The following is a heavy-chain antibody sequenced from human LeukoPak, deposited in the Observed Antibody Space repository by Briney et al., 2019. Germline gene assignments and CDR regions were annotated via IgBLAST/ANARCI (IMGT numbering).Heavy chain of an antibody. Sequence: PSETLSLTCTVSGGSISSYYWSWIRQPPGKGLEWIGYVYFSGSTSYSPSLTNYNPSLKSRVPISGDPSKNPFSLTLSSVTAADTAVYYSARAGAGRDYQLPFDYWGQGTLVTVSS. CDR2: VYFSGSTSYSPSLT. CDR1: GGSISSYY. J-gene: IGHJ4*02. CDR3: ARAGAGRDYQLPFDY. D-gene: IGHD2-2*01. V-gene: IGHV4-59*01.